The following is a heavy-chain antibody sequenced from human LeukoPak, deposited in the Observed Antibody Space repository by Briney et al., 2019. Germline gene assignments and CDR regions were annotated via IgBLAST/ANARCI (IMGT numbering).Heavy chain of an antibody. D-gene: IGHD3-3*01. J-gene: IGHJ3*02. CDR2: ISGSSSYI. V-gene: IGHV3-21*01. CDR1: GFTFSTYN. CDR3: ARDIGDDFLAHDAFDI. Sequence: GGSLRLSCAASGFTFSTYNLNWVRQAPGKGLEWVSSISGSSSYIYYADSVKGRFTISRDNAKNSLYLQMNSLRAEDTAVYYCARDIGDDFLAHDAFDIWGQGTMVTVSS.